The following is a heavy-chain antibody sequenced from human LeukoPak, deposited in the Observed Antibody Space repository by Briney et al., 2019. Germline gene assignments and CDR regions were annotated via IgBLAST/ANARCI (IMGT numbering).Heavy chain of an antibody. CDR3: ATTYSGYSSGFFQH. V-gene: IGHV1-2*02. J-gene: IGHJ1*01. D-gene: IGHD6-19*01. CDR1: GYTFTGYY. CDR2: INPNSGGT. Sequence: GASVKVSCKASGYTFTGYYMHWVRQAPGQGLEWMGWINPNSGGTNYAQKFQGRVTMTRDTSISTAYMELSRLRSDDTAAYYCATTYSGYSSGFFQHWGQGTLVTVSS.